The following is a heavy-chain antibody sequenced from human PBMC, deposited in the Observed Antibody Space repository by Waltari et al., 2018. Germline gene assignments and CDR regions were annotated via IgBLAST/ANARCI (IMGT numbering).Heavy chain of an antibody. V-gene: IGHV4-34*01. J-gene: IGHJ3*02. D-gene: IGHD1-26*01. CDR3: ARYSGNYPTYAFDI. Sequence: QVQLQQWGAGLLKPSETLSLTCAVYGGSFSGYYWTWIRQPPGKGLEWIGEVNHSGYTNYNPSLKSRVTISVDTSKNQFSLKLSSVTAADTAVYYCARYSGNYPTYAFDIWGQGTMVTVSS. CDR1: GGSFSGYY. CDR2: VNHSGYT.